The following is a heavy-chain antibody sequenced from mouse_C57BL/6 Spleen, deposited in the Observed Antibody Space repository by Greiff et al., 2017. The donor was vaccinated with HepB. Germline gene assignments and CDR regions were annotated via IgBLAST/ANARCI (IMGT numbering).Heavy chain of an antibody. J-gene: IGHJ2*01. CDR3: ARGGDYGSSSDY. CDR2: IDPSDSYT. V-gene: IGHV1-69*01. Sequence: QVQLQQPGAELVMPGASVKLSCKASGYTFTSYWMHWVKQRPGQGLEWIGEIDPSDSYTNYNQKFKGKSTLTVDKSSSTAYMQLSSLTSADSAVSYCARGGDYGSSSDYWGQGTTLTVSS. D-gene: IGHD1-1*01. CDR1: GYTFTSYW.